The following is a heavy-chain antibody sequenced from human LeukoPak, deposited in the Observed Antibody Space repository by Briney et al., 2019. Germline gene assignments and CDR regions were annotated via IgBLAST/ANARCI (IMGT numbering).Heavy chain of an antibody. CDR3: AREERDIVVVVAATGLYNWFDP. Sequence: SVKVSCKASGGTFSSYAISWVRQAPGQGLEWMGRIIPILGIANYAQKFQGRVTITSDKSTSTAYMELSSLRSEDTAVYYCAREERDIVVVVAATGLYNWFDPWGQGTLVTVSS. V-gene: IGHV1-69*04. J-gene: IGHJ5*02. CDR2: IIPILGIA. CDR1: GGTFSSYA. D-gene: IGHD2-15*01.